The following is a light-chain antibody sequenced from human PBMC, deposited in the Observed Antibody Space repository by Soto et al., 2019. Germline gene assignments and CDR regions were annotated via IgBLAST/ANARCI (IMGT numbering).Light chain of an antibody. J-gene: IGKJ4*02. Sequence: EVVLTQSPGTLSLSPGERATLSCRASQRVSSNYLAWYQLKPGQAARLLISGASSRATGIPDRFSGSGSGTDFTLTISRLEPEDFAVYYCQQYGSSPLTFGGGSKVDIK. CDR1: QRVSSNY. CDR2: GAS. V-gene: IGKV3-20*01. CDR3: QQYGSSPLT.